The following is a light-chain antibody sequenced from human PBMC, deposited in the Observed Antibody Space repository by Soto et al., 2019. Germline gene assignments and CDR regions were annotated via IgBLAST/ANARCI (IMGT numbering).Light chain of an antibody. Sequence: EIVLTQSPAVLSLSPGERATLSCRASQSIGLAIAWYQHKPGQAPRLLIYGASTRATGIPARFSGSGSGTEFTLTISSLQSEDFAVYYCQQYNNWPPWTFGQGTKVDIK. CDR1: QSIGLA. J-gene: IGKJ1*01. CDR3: QQYNNWPPWT. CDR2: GAS. V-gene: IGKV3-15*01.